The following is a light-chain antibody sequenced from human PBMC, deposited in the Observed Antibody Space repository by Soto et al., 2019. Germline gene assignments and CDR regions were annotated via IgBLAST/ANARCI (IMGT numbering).Light chain of an antibody. CDR1: QSISNH. CDR3: QQTNSFPLT. Sequence: MTQSPLSLTVTPGEPASITCRASQSISNHLNWYQQKPGKAPKLLIFAASSLQSGVPSRFSGTGSGADFTLTIRSLQPEDFATYYCQQTNSFPLTCGGGTKVDIK. V-gene: IGKV1-39*01. J-gene: IGKJ4*01. CDR2: AAS.